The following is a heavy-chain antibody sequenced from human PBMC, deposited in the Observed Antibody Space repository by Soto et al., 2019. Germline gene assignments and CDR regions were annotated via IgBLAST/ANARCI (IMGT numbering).Heavy chain of an antibody. V-gene: IGHV4-28*01. D-gene: IGHD1-26*01. J-gene: IGHJ4*02. CDR3: ARREIQGPIDY. Sequence: QVQLQESGPGLVKPSDTLSLTCAVSGYSISSSNWWGWIRQPPGKGLEWIGYIYYSGTTYYNPSLKSRLTMSVATSKNQFSLKLTSVTAVDTAVYYCARREIQGPIDYWGQGTLVTVSS. CDR1: GYSISSSNW. CDR2: IYYSGTT.